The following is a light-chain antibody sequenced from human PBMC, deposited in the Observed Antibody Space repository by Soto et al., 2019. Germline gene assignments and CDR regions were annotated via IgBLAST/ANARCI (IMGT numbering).Light chain of an antibody. CDR3: QVSEI. CDR1: NIVTKS. V-gene: IGLV3-21*01. CDR2: YDR. J-gene: IGLJ2*01. Sequence: SYELTQPPSVSVAPGKTASITCGGDNIVTKSVHWYQQKSGQAPVLVIYYDRDRPSGIPERFSGSNSGNTATLTISRVESGDEADYYCQVSEIFGGGTKVTVL.